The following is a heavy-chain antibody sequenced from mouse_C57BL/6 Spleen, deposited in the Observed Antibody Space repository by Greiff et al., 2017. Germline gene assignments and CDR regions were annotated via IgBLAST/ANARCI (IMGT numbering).Heavy chain of an antibody. CDR2: IRLKYDNYAT. CDR3: TVTPSGSSSLDY. Sequence: EVKVVESGGGLVQPGGSMKLSCVASGFTFSNYWMNWVRQSPEKGLEWVAQIRLKYDNYATNYAVSVKGRFTISRDDYKRSVYLQMNNLRAEDTGIYYCTVTPSGSSSLDYWGQGTTLTVSS. CDR1: GFTFSNYW. J-gene: IGHJ2*01. V-gene: IGHV6-3*01. D-gene: IGHD1-1*01.